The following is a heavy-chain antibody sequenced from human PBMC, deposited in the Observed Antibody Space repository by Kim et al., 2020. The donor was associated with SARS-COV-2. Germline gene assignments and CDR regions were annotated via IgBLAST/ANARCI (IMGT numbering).Heavy chain of an antibody. J-gene: IGHJ4*02. D-gene: IGHD1-26*01. V-gene: IGHV3-23*01. CDR1: GFTFSNFA. Sequence: GGSLRLSCAASGFTFSNFAMAWVRQPPGKWLEWVSGISGNGGSTYYAASVRARFSISRDNSKSTLFLHMNTMRAEDTAVYYCARVRGMVAATGYFDQWGQGTLVTVS. CDR3: ARVRGMVAATGYFDQ. CDR2: ISGNGGST.